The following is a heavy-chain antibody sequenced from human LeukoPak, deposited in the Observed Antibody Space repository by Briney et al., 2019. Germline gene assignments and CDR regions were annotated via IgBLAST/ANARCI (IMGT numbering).Heavy chain of an antibody. V-gene: IGHV3-64*01. J-gene: IGHJ4*02. CDR3: ARVAVPGTYDY. CDR1: GFPFRSYA. Sequence: GGSLRLSCAASGFPFRSYAMHWVRHAPGKGLEYVSAITLDGISTYYANSVKGRFTISRDNSKNALYLQMGSLRAEDMAVYYCARVAVPGTYDYWGQGTLVTVSS. CDR2: ITLDGIST. D-gene: IGHD6-19*01.